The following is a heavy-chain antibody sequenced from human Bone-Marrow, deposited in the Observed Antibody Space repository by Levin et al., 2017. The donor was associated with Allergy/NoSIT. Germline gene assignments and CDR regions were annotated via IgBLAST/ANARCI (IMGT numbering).Heavy chain of an antibody. CDR3: ARAVCDYVWGSYRYFDS. Sequence: SQTLSLTCTVSGGIVGSGGYSWSWLRQAPGKGLEWIGYIYHSGTTYYNPSLKTGVTISVDKSKNQFALQMYSVTAADTAGYYCARAVCDYVWGSYRYFDSWGQGTQVTVSS. CDR2: IYHSGTT. V-gene: IGHV4-30-2*01. J-gene: IGHJ4*02. CDR1: GGIVGSGGYS. D-gene: IGHD3-16*02.